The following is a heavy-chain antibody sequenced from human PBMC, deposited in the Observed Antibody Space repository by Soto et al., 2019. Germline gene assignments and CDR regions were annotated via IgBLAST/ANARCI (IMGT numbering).Heavy chain of an antibody. CDR3: ATTVLAVAGIRGAAFDI. CDR1: GFTFSSYW. CDR2: IKQDGSEK. Sequence: PGGSLRLSCAASGFTFSSYWMSWVRQAPGKGLEWVANIKQDGSEKYYVDSVRGRFTISRDNAKNSLYLQMNSLRAEDTAVYYCATTVLAVAGIRGAAFDIWGLGTMVTASS. J-gene: IGHJ3*02. V-gene: IGHV3-7*01. D-gene: IGHD6-19*01.